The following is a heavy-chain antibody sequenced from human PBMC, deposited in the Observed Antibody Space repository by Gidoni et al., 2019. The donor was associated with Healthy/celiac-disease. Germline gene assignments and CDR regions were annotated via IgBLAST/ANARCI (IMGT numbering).Heavy chain of an antibody. Sequence: QVQLVQSGAEVKKPGASVKVSCMVSGYTFPSYGISWVRQASAQWLEWLGWISAYNGNTNDAQKIQGRVTMTTDTSTSTAYMELRSLRSDDTAVYYCARDRPWGSHLYGWFDTWGQGTLVTVSS. CDR1: GYTFPSYG. CDR3: ARDRPWGSHLYGWFDT. D-gene: IGHD2-15*01. J-gene: IGHJ5*02. V-gene: IGHV1-18*04. CDR2: ISAYNGNT.